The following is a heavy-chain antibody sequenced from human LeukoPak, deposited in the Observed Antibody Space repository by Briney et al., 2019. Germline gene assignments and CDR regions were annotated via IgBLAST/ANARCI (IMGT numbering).Heavy chain of an antibody. J-gene: IGHJ4*02. V-gene: IGHV3-23*01. CDR2: IGAGGDTT. CDR3: AKGNNDFWSGYPRLSYFDY. D-gene: IGHD3-3*01. Sequence: GGSLRLSCEASGFTFSYYSMDWVRQAPGKGLEWVSGIGAGGDTTYFADSVKGRFTISRDNSRNTLFLQMNSLKVDDTAVYYCAKGNNDFWSGYPRLSYFDYWGQGTLVTVSS. CDR1: GFTFSYYS.